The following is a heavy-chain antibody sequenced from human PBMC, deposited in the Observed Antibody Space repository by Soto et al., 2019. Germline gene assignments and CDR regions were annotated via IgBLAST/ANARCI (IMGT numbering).Heavy chain of an antibody. CDR1: GGSISSSSYY. CDR3: ARLYGSSLFDY. D-gene: IGHD6-6*01. Sequence: LEILSLTCAISGGSISSSSYYWGWIRQPPGKGLEWIGTIYYSVSTYYNPSLQSRVTISVDTSKNQFSLKLSSVTAADTAVYYCARLYGSSLFDYWGQGTLVTVTS. V-gene: IGHV4-39*01. CDR2: IYYSVST. J-gene: IGHJ4*02.